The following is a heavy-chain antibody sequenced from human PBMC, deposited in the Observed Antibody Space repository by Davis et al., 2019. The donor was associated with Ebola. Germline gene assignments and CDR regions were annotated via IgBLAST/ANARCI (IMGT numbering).Heavy chain of an antibody. J-gene: IGHJ6*02. CDR3: ARGGSSRAYGMDV. Sequence: SVTVSCKASGGTFSSSAINWVRQAPGQGLEWMGGIIPIFGTPNYAQKFQGRVTITADKSTSTAYMGLSSLTSDDTAVYYCARGGSSRAYGMDVWGQGTTVTVSS. V-gene: IGHV1-69*06. CDR2: IIPIFGTP. D-gene: IGHD6-13*01. CDR1: GGTFSSSA.